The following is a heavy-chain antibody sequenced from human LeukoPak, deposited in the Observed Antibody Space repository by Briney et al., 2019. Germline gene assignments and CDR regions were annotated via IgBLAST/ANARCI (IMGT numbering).Heavy chain of an antibody. D-gene: IGHD1-26*01. CDR3: AKDQAVGDWVDNDAFDI. V-gene: IGHV3-23*01. Sequence: PGGSLRLSCAASGFTFSIYAMSWVPQAPGKGLEGGSDLSGSGGSTYYEDSVQGWFPISRDHSKNTLYLQMNSLRPEDKAVYYCAKDQAVGDWVDNDAFDIWGQGTMVTVSS. CDR1: GFTFSIYA. CDR2: LSGSGGST. J-gene: IGHJ3*02.